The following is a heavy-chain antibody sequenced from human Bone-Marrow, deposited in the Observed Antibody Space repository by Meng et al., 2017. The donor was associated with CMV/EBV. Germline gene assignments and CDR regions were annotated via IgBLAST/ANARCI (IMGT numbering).Heavy chain of an antibody. Sequence: ASVKIPCKASGYTFTTYDINWVRQATGQGLEWMGWMNPNSGNTGYAQKFQGRVTMTRDTSISTAYMELSRLRSDDTAVYYCAGGGDYDNWFDPWGQGTLVTVSS. CDR1: GYTFTTYD. J-gene: IGHJ5*02. CDR2: MNPNSGNT. CDR3: AGGGDYDNWFDP. V-gene: IGHV1-8*01. D-gene: IGHD4-17*01.